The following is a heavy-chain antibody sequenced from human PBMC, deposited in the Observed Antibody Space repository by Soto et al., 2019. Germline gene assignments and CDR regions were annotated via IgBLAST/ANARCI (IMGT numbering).Heavy chain of an antibody. CDR1: GFTFSDYG. D-gene: IGHD3-3*01. V-gene: IGHV3-30*03. CDR3: ATMERLFDY. J-gene: IGHJ4*02. CDR2: ISYDGSDK. Sequence: QLQLVESGGGVVQPGRSLRLSCAASGFTFSDYGMHWVRQAPGTGVEWVAVISYDGSDKYYAEYVKGRFTISRDNSKNGLYLQMNSQRAEGTAVYYCATMERLFDYWGEGTVVTDSS.